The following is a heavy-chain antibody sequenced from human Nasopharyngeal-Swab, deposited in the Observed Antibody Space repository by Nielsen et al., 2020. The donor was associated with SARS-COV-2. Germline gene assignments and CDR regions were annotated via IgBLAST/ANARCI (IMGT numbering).Heavy chain of an antibody. V-gene: IGHV3-53*01. CDR3: ARDLNWGYGY. J-gene: IGHJ4*02. CDR1: GFIVSSTY. Sequence: GESLKISCAVSGFIVSSTYMSWVRQAPGKGLEWVSVTEIGGITHYADSVKGRFTISRDNAKDSLYLQMNSLRAEDTAVYYCARDLNWGYGYWGQGALVTVSS. D-gene: IGHD7-27*01. CDR2: TEIGGIT.